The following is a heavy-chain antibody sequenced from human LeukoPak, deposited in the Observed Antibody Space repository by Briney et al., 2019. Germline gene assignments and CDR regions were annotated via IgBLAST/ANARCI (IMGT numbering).Heavy chain of an antibody. CDR1: GFTFSSYS. D-gene: IGHD3-22*01. V-gene: IGHV3-48*04. Sequence: PGGSLRLSCAASGFTFSSYSMNWVRQAPGKGLEWVSYISSSSSTIYYADSVKGRFTISRDNAKNSLYLQMNSLRAEDTAVYYCARDSFMIEKALDYWGQGTLVTVSS. J-gene: IGHJ4*02. CDR3: ARDSFMIEKALDY. CDR2: ISSSSSTI.